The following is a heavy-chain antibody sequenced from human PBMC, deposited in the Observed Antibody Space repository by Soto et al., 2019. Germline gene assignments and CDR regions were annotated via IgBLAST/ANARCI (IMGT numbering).Heavy chain of an antibody. CDR3: ASRPSGSGFDP. Sequence: SENLSLTCTVSGGSISRGGYSWSLIRQPPGKGLEWIGYIYHSGSTYYSPSLKSRVTISVDRSKNQFSLKLSSVTAADTAVYYCASRPSGSGFDPWGQGTLVTVS. CDR1: GGSISRGGYS. D-gene: IGHD1-26*01. J-gene: IGHJ5*02. V-gene: IGHV4-30-2*01. CDR2: IYHSGST.